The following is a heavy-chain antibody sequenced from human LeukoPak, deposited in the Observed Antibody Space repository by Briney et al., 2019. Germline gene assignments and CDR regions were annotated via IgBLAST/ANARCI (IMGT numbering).Heavy chain of an antibody. J-gene: IGHJ4*02. CDR3: AKESGSRGDFDY. Sequence: GGSLRLSCAASGFTFSSYGMHWVRQAPGKGLEWVSAISGSGGSTYYADSVKGRFTISRDNSKNTLYLQMNSLRAEDTAVYYCAKESGSRGDFDYWGQGTLVTVSS. D-gene: IGHD2-15*01. V-gene: IGHV3-23*01. CDR1: GFTFSSYG. CDR2: ISGSGGST.